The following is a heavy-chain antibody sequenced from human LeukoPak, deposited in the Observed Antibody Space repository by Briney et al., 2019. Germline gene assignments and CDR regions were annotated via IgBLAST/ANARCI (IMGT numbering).Heavy chain of an antibody. Sequence: GGSLRLSCAASGFTVSSNYMSWVRQAPGKGLEWVSVIYSGGSTYYADSVKGRFTISRDNSKNTLYLQMNSLRAEDTAVYYCARALAVWLQLGAFDIWGQGTMVTVSS. CDR1: GFTVSSNY. V-gene: IGHV3-53*01. CDR3: ARALAVWLQLGAFDI. J-gene: IGHJ3*02. CDR2: IYSGGST. D-gene: IGHD5-24*01.